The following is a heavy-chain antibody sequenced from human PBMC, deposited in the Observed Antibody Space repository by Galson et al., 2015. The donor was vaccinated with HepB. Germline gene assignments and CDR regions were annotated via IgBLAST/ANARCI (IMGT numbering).Heavy chain of an antibody. CDR1: GFTFSSYA. Sequence: SLRLSCAASGFTFSSYAMHWVRQAPGKGLEWVAVIWYDGSDKYYADSVKGRFTISRDNSKNTMYLLMNSLRAEDTAEYYCARYSGSLAAFDYWSQGTLVTVSS. CDR3: ARYSGSLAAFDY. CDR2: IWYDGSDK. J-gene: IGHJ4*02. V-gene: IGHV3-33*01. D-gene: IGHD1-26*01.